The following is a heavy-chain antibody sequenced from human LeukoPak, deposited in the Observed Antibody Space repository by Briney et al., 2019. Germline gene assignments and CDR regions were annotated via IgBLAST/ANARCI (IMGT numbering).Heavy chain of an antibody. D-gene: IGHD3-10*01. J-gene: IGHJ4*02. CDR1: GGSISSNNYY. CDR2: IYHSGST. V-gene: IGHV4-39*07. CDR3: ARELYYQFDY. Sequence: SSETLSLTCTVSGGSISSNNYYWGWIRQPPGKGLEWIGSIYHSGSTYYNPSLKSRVTISVAKNQFSLKLSSVTAADTAVYYCARELYYQFDYWGQGTLVTVSS.